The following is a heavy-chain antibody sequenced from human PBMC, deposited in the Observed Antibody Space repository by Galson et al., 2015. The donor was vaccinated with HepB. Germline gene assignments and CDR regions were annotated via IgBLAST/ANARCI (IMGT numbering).Heavy chain of an antibody. CDR3: AKDLFHRNMYYFDY. D-gene: IGHD2/OR15-2a*01. J-gene: IGHJ4*02. Sequence: SLRLSCAASGFTFDDSVWHWVRQAPGKGLEWVSGISWNSGSIGYADSVKGRFTISRDNAKNSLYLQMNSLRAEDTALYYCAKDLFHRNMYYFDYWGQGTLVTVSS. CDR1: GFTFDDSV. CDR2: ISWNSGSI. V-gene: IGHV3-9*01.